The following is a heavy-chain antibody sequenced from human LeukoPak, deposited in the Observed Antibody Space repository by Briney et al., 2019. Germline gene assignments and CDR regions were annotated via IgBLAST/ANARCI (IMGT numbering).Heavy chain of an antibody. D-gene: IGHD3-16*01. V-gene: IGHV4-39*01. J-gene: IGHJ4*02. Sequence: SETLSLTCTVSGGSISSSSYYWGCIRPPPGKGREWIGGIYHSGSTYYNPSLKSRVTISVDTSKNQFSLKLSSVTAADTAVYYCARGGGRRFDYWGQGTLVTVSS. CDR3: ARGGGRRFDY. CDR2: IYHSGST. CDR1: GGSISSSSYY.